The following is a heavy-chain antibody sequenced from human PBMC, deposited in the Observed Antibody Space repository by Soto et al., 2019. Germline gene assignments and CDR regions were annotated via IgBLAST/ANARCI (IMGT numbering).Heavy chain of an antibody. Sequence: SETLSLTCTVSGGSVTNSSYYWGCMRQSPGKGLEWIGSVYYRGRSYSKSSVKSRVTISVDTSKNRFSLSLNSVTASDTAVYFCVSQRTTVPTQAYFDYWGPGALVTVSS. D-gene: IGHD4-17*01. J-gene: IGHJ4*02. CDR3: VSQRTTVPTQAYFDY. CDR2: VYYRGRS. V-gene: IGHV4-39*01. CDR1: GGSVTNSSYY.